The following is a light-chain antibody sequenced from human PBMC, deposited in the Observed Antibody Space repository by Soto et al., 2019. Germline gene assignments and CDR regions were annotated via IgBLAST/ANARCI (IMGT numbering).Light chain of an antibody. J-gene: IGKJ5*01. CDR1: PSVTNY. V-gene: IGKV3-11*01. Sequence: EIVLTQSPATLSLSPGERATLSCRASPSVTNYLAWYQQKPGQAPRLLIYGAFNRATGIPARFSGSGSGTDFTLPISSLEPEDFAVYYCQQRNIWPPVTFGQGTRLEMK. CDR3: QQRNIWPPVT. CDR2: GAF.